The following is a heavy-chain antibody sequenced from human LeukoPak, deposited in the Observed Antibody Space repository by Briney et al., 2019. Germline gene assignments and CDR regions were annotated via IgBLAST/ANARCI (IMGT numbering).Heavy chain of an antibody. CDR2: ISYDGSNK. J-gene: IGHJ4*02. D-gene: IGHD5-24*01. V-gene: IGHV3-30-3*01. Sequence: QPGRSLRLSCAASGFTFSSYAMHWVRQAPGKGLEWVAVISYDGSNKYYADSVKGRFTISRDNSKNTLYLQMNSLRAEDTAVYYCARGDGYDFFDYWGQGTLATVSS. CDR1: GFTFSSYA. CDR3: ARGDGYDFFDY.